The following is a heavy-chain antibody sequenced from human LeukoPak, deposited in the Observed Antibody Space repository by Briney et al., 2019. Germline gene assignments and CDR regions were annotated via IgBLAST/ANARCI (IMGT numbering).Heavy chain of an antibody. J-gene: IGHJ4*02. Sequence: SGTLSLTCAVSGGSISNSNWWSWVRQPPGKGLEWIGEIYHTGSTNYNPSLKSRVTMSLDNSKNHFSLKLTSVTAADTAVYYCASLDILTGYYNTRGYWGQGTLVAVSS. CDR1: GGSISNSNW. D-gene: IGHD3-9*01. CDR2: IYHTGST. V-gene: IGHV4-4*02. CDR3: ASLDILTGYYNTRGY.